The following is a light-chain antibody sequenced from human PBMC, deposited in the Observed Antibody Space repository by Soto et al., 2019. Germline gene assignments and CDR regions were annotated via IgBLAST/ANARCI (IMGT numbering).Light chain of an antibody. V-gene: IGLV2-8*01. J-gene: IGLJ1*01. CDR3: ISYAGAHIV. CDR2: EVS. CDR1: SSDVGGYNY. Sequence: QSALTQPPSASGSPGQSVAISCTGTSSDVGGYNYVSWYQQHPGKAPKLMIYEVSKRPSGVPDRFSGSKSGNTASLTVSGLQAEDEADYYCISYAGAHIVFGAGTKLTVL.